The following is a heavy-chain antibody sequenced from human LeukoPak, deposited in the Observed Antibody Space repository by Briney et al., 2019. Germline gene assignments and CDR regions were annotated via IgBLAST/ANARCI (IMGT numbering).Heavy chain of an antibody. CDR2: ISSSSSYI. V-gene: IGHV3-21*01. Sequence: GGSLRLSCAASGFTFGSYSMNWVRQAPGKGLEWVSSISSSSSYIYYADSVKGRFTISRDNAKNSLYLHMNSLRAEDTAVYYCARGLLGDAFDIWGQGTMVTVSS. CDR3: ARGLLGDAFDI. J-gene: IGHJ3*02. CDR1: GFTFGSYS. D-gene: IGHD2-21*01.